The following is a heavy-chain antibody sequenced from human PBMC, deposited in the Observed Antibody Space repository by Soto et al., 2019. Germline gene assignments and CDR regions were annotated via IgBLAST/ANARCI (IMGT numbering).Heavy chain of an antibody. CDR1: GGSFSGYY. CDR3: ARGRRLIAAAATIYYGMVF. J-gene: IGHJ6*02. V-gene: IGHV4-34*01. Sequence: SETLSLTCAVYGGSFSGYYWSWIRQPPGKGLEWIGEINHSGSTNYNPSLKSRVTISVDTSKNQFSLKLSSVTAADTAVYYCARGRRLIAAAATIYYGMVFWGQGTTVTVPS. CDR2: INHSGST. D-gene: IGHD6-13*01.